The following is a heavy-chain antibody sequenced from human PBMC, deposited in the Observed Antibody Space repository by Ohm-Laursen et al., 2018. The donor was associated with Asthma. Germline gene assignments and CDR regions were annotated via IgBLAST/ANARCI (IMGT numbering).Heavy chain of an antibody. J-gene: IGHJ4*02. CDR2: INSDGSST. CDR3: ATSYYDFWSGYG. D-gene: IGHD3-3*01. CDR1: GFTFSSYW. V-gene: IGHV3-74*01. Sequence: SLRLSCAASGFTFSSYWMHWVRHAPGKGLVWVSRINSDGSSTSYADSVKGRFTISRDNAKNTLYLQMNSLRAEDTAVYYCATSYYDFWSGYGWGQGTMVTVSS.